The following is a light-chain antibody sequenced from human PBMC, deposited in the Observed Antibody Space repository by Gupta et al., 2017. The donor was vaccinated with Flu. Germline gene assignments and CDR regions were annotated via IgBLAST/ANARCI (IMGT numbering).Light chain of an antibody. CDR3: RVARQTPPFS. V-gene: IGKV2-28*01. Sequence: EIVLTQSPLFLSVTPGEPASISCTSSQSLLHSDGSNYLDWFVQKPGQSPKVLLYLASNRDAAAPGRVTGTGSGTNFTLRFSKVEPEDVGIYYCRVARQTPPFSFGQGTXV. J-gene: IGKJ3*01. CDR1: QSLLHSDGSNY. CDR2: LAS.